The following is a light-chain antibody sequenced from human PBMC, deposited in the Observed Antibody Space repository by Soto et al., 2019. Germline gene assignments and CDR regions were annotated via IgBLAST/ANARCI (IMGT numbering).Light chain of an antibody. Sequence: QSVLTQPPSVSAAPGQKVTISCSGSISNIGNNYVSWYQQLPGTAPKLLIYDNNKRPSRIPYRFSGSKSGTSATLGITGLQTGDDADYYCGTWYSRLSVLVFGTGTKVTVL. CDR1: ISNIGNNY. J-gene: IGLJ1*01. V-gene: IGLV1-51*01. CDR2: DNN. CDR3: GTWYSRLSVLV.